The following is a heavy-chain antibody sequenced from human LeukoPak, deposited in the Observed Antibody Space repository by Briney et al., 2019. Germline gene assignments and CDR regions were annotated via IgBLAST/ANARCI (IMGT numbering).Heavy chain of an antibody. CDR2: ISGSGGST. J-gene: IGHJ2*01. V-gene: IGHV3-23*01. Sequence: PGGSLRLSCAASGFTFSNYAMSWVRQAPGKGLEWVSGISGSGGSTYYADSVKGRLTISRDNSKNTLSLPMDSLRAEDTAVYYCAKVGIRISLIVVVFTTADDWYFDLWGRGTLVTVSS. CDR1: GFTFSNYA. D-gene: IGHD3-22*01. CDR3: AKVGIRISLIVVVFTTADDWYFDL.